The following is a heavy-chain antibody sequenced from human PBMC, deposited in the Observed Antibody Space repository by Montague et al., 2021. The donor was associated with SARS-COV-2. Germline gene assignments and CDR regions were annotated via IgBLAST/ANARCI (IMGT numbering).Heavy chain of an antibody. D-gene: IGHD3-9*01. CDR1: GGSISSSSYY. CDR3: KGPHYDILTGPSTDV. V-gene: IGHV4-39*07. CDR2: IDHSGXT. J-gene: IGHJ6*02. Sequence: SETLSLTCTVSGGSISSSSYYWGWIRQPPGKGLEWIGEIDHSGXTXYXXXXKXRVTISVDTSKNQFSLKLSSVTAADTAVYYCKGPHYDILTGPSTDVWGQGTTVTVSS.